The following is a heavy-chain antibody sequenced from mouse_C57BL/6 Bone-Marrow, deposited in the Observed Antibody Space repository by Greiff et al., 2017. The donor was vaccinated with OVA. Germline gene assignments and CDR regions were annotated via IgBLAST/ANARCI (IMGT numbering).Heavy chain of an antibody. CDR1: GFTFSSYG. V-gene: IGHV5-6*01. D-gene: IGHD1-1*01. Sequence: EVKLMESGGDLVKPGGSLKLSCAASGFTFSSYGMSWVRQTPDKRLEWVASISSGGSYTYYPDSVKGRFTISRDNAKNTMYLQMSSLKSEDTAMXYGARHGYYGSSPAWFAYWGQGTMVTVSA. CDR2: ISSGGSYT. J-gene: IGHJ3*01. CDR3: ARHGYYGSSPAWFAY.